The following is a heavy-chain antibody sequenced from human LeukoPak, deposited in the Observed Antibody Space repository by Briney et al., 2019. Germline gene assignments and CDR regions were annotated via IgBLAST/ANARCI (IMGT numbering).Heavy chain of an antibody. Sequence: PGRSLRLSCAAPGFTFSSYGMHWVRQAPGKGLEWVAVIWYDGSNKYYADSVKGRFTISRDNSKNTLYLQMNSLRAEDTAVYYCARGKGIVVVPAEKNYGMDVWGQGTTVTVSS. CDR2: IWYDGSNK. CDR3: ARGKGIVVVPAEKNYGMDV. D-gene: IGHD2-2*01. CDR1: GFTFSSYG. V-gene: IGHV3-33*01. J-gene: IGHJ6*02.